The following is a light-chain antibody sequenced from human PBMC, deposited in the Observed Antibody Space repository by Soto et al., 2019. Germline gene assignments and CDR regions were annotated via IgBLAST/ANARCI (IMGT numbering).Light chain of an antibody. J-gene: IGKJ5*01. Sequence: EIVMTQSPATLSLSPGERATLSCRASQSVSSNLAWYQQKPGHAPRLLIYGASTRATGIPARFSGSGSGTEFTLTISSLQSADFAVFYCQQYNNWPPITFGQGTRLEIK. CDR1: QSVSSN. CDR2: GAS. V-gene: IGKV3-15*01. CDR3: QQYNNWPPIT.